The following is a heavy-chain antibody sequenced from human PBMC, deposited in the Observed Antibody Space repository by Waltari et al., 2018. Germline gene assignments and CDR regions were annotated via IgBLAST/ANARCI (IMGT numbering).Heavy chain of an antibody. D-gene: IGHD3-9*01. J-gene: IGHJ3*02. CDR2: IYSSGIN. CDR3: ARDTCDTGNYRYAFDI. Sequence: QIQLQESGPGLVKPSETLSLTCTVPGGPLSGSYWSWFRQPAGMGLAWVGRIYSSGINNYTPSLKSRLTLSVDTSKTQFSLKLTSVTAADTAVYYCARDTCDTGNYRYAFDIWGQGTMAIVSS. V-gene: IGHV4-4*07. CDR1: GGPLSGSY.